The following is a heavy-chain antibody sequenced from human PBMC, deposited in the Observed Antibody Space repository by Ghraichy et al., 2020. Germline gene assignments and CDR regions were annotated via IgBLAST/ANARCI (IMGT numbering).Heavy chain of an antibody. Sequence: SQTLSLTCTVSGGSISSSSYYWGWIRQPPGKGLEWIGSIYYSGSTYYNPSLKSRVTISVDTSKNQFSLKLSSVTAADTAVYYCARHATHYYYYGMDVWGQGTTVTVSS. J-gene: IGHJ6*02. V-gene: IGHV4-39*01. CDR1: GGSISSSSYY. CDR3: ARHATHYYYYGMDV. CDR2: IYYSGST.